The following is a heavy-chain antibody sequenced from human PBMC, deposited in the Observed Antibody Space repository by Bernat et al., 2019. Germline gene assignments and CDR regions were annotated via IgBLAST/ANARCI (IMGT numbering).Heavy chain of an antibody. Sequence: QVQLVESGGGVVQSGRSLRLSCAASGFTFCNYGMHWVRQAPGKGLEWVALIWHDGSGKKYADYVRKRISISRDNSLNTVILRMNSLRAEDSAVYFCASRSTAWGEDYRGQGTL. CDR1: GFTFCNYG. CDR2: IWHDGSGK. V-gene: IGHV3-33*01. CDR3: ASRSTAWGEDY. J-gene: IGHJ4*02. D-gene: IGHD2-2*01.